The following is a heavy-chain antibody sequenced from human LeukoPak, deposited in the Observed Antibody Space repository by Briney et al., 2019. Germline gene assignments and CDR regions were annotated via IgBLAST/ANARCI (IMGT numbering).Heavy chain of an antibody. V-gene: IGHV4-34*01. Sequence: SETLSLTCAVCGWSFRGYYWSWIRQPPGKGLEWIGEINHSGSTNYNPSLKSRVTISVDTSKNQFSLKLSSVTAADTAVYYCARVTHFGYFQHWGQGTLVTVSS. CDR1: GWSFRGYY. CDR2: INHSGST. CDR3: ARVTHFGYFQH. D-gene: IGHD3-10*01. J-gene: IGHJ1*01.